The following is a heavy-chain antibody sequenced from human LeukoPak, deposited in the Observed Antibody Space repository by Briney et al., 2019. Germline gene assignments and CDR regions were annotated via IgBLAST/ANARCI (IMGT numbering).Heavy chain of an antibody. Sequence: GGPLRLSCAASGFTFSTYAMKWVRQAPGKGLEWVSHIDSRGTYILYADSVKGRLTISRDNAKNSLYLQVSSLRAEDTAVYYCARDSGRSGSLDYWGQGTLVTVSS. CDR1: GFTFSTYA. CDR3: ARDSGRSGSLDY. V-gene: IGHV3-21*05. J-gene: IGHJ4*02. CDR2: IDSRGTYI. D-gene: IGHD5-12*01.